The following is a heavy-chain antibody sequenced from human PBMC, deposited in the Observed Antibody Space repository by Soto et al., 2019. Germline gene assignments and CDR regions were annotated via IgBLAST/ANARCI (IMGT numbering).Heavy chain of an antibody. J-gene: IGHJ6*02. CDR2: IWYDGSNK. CDR1: GFTFSSYG. D-gene: IGHD3-10*01. CDR3: AREHEVGASLLWFYYYYGMDV. Sequence: GGSLRLSCAASGFTFSSYGMHWGRQAPGKGLEWVAVIWYDGSNKYYADSVKGRFTISRDNSKNTLYLQMNSLRAEDTAVYYCAREHEVGASLLWFYYYYGMDVWGQGTTVTVSS. V-gene: IGHV3-33*01.